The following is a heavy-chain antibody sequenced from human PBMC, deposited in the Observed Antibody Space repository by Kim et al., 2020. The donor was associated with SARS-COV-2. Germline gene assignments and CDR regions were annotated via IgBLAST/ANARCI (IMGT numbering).Heavy chain of an antibody. D-gene: IGHD6-19*01. CDR3: ARDPTFYSSGWYQREPYFDY. J-gene: IGHJ4*02. Sequence: GGSLRLSCAASGFTFSSYSMNWVRQAPGKGLEWVSYISSSSSTIYYADSVKGRFTISRDNAKNSLYLQTNSLRDEDTAVYYCARDPTFYSSGWYQREPYFDYWGQGTLVTVSS. CDR2: ISSSSSTI. CDR1: GFTFSSYS. V-gene: IGHV3-48*02.